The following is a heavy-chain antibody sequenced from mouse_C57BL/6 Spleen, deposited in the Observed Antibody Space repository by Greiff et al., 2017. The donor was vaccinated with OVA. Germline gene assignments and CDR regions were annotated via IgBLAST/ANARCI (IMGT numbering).Heavy chain of an antibody. CDR3: TRLLRFTFAY. CDR2: IRLKSDNYAT. CDR1: GFTFSNYW. D-gene: IGHD2-3*01. J-gene: IGHJ3*01. V-gene: IGHV6-3*01. Sequence: EVKVEESGGGLVQPGGSMKLSCVASGFTFSNYWMNWVRQSPEKGLEWVAQIRLKSDNYATHYAESVKGRFTISRDDSKSSVYLQMNNLRAEDTGIYYCTRLLRFTFAYWGQGTLVTVSA.